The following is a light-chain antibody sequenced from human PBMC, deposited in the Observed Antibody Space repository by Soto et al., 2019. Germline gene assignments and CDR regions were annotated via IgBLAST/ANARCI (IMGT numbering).Light chain of an antibody. Sequence: AIQLTQSPSSLSASVGDRVTITCRASQDIRGALAWYQQKPGKAPKILIYDVSILESGVPSRFSGSSSGTDFTLTISSLQPGAFATYYCQQFNSYPITFGQGTRLEIK. CDR1: QDIRGA. J-gene: IGKJ5*01. CDR3: QQFNSYPIT. V-gene: IGKV1-13*02. CDR2: DVS.